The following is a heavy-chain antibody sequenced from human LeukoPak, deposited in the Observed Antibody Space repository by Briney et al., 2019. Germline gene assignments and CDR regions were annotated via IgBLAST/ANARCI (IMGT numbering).Heavy chain of an antibody. CDR2: MNPNSGNT. V-gene: IGHV1-8*03. CDR1: GYTFTGYY. J-gene: IGHJ5*02. CDR3: ARGRAAARIYNWFDP. D-gene: IGHD2-2*01. Sequence: ASVKVSCKASGYTFTGYYMHWVRQATGQGLEWMGWMNPNSGNTGYAQKFQGRVTITRNTSISTAYMELSSLRSEDTAVYYCARGRAAARIYNWFDPWGQGTLVTVSS.